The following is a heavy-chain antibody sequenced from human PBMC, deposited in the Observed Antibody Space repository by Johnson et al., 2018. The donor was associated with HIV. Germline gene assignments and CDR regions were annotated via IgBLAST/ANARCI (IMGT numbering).Heavy chain of an antibody. J-gene: IGHJ3*02. V-gene: IGHV3-30-3*01. CDR2: ISYDGSNT. Sequence: QVQLVESGGGVVQPGRSLRLSCAASGFTFSSYAMHWVRQAPGTGLEWVAVISYDGSNTYSARFVHGRFTSSRDNSKNSLYLQMNSLRAEDTAVYYCAREMAWEDAFDIWGQGTMVTVSS. CDR3: AREMAWEDAFDI. CDR1: GFTFSSYA. D-gene: IGHD5-24*01.